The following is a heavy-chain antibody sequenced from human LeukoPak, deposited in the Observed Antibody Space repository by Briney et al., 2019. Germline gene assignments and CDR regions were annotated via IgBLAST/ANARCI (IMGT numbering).Heavy chain of an antibody. CDR3: RAATRYLNYYYDY. CDR2: ISSDGSNQ. V-gene: IGHV3-30*03. D-gene: IGHD3-22*01. Sequence: PGSSLRLSCAASRFTFSIFGMHWVRQAPGKGLEWVAVISSDGSNQYYADSVRGRFTLSRDNSRDTVYLQMDNLRIEDTALYYCRAATRYLNYYYDYWGQGTLVTVSS. CDR1: RFTFSIFG. J-gene: IGHJ4*02.